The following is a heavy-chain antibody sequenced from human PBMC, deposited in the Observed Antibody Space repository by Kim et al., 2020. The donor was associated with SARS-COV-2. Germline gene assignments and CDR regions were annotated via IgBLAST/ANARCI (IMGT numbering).Heavy chain of an antibody. D-gene: IGHD2-15*01. J-gene: IGHJ4*02. Sequence: GGSLRLSCEASGFTFSDYTMAWVRQAPGKGLECLTYISGSSQTIFHADSVKGRFIVSRDNAKNTLFLQMNNVRHDDSAVYFCARYLRSGAYDSWGQGT. CDR2: ISGSSQTI. V-gene: IGHV3-48*02. CDR1: GFTFSDYT. CDR3: ARYLRSGAYDS.